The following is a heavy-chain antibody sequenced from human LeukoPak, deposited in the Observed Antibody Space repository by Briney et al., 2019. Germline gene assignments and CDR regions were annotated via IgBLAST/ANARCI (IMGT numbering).Heavy chain of an antibody. Sequence: GGSLRLSCAASGFTFSIYNMNRVRQAPGKGLAWVSGLNEDGGYTYYADSVKGRFTISRDNSENTLYLQMSSLRAEDTAIYYCVRDSSCSGGSCPLFDSWGQGTLVSVSS. D-gene: IGHD2-15*01. CDR2: LNEDGGYT. CDR3: VRDSSCSGGSCPLFDS. J-gene: IGHJ4*02. CDR1: GFTFSIYN. V-gene: IGHV3-23*01.